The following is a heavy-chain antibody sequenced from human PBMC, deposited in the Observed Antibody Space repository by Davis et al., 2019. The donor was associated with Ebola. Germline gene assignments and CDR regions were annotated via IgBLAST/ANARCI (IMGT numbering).Heavy chain of an antibody. CDR1: GFTFSSYA. CDR3: ATFTSIAARGRNWFDP. V-gene: IGHV3-33*08. CDR2: IWYDGSNK. Sequence: PGGSLRLSCSASGFTFSSYAMHWVRQAPGKGLEWVAVIWYDGSNKYYADSVKGRFTISRDNSKNTLYLQMNSLRAEDTAVYYCATFTSIAARGRNWFDPWGQGTLVTVSS. D-gene: IGHD6-6*01. J-gene: IGHJ5*02.